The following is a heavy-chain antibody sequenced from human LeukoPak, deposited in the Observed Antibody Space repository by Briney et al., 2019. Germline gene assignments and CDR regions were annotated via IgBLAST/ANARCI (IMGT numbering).Heavy chain of an antibody. CDR1: GGSISSSSYY. CDR2: IYYSGST. Sequence: SETLSLTCSVSGGSISSSSYYWGWIRQPPGKGLEWIGSIYYSGSTYYNPSLKSRVTISVDTSKNQFSLKLSSVTAADTAVYYCARTRRWPNFDYWGQGTLVTVSS. D-gene: IGHD6-13*01. V-gene: IGHV4-39*01. CDR3: ARTRRWPNFDY. J-gene: IGHJ4*02.